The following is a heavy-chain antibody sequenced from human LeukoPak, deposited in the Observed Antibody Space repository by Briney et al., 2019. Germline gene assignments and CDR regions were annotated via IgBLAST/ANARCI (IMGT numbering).Heavy chain of an antibody. Sequence: HGESLKISCKGSGYSFTTYWIGWVRQMPGKGLEWMGRIDPSDSYTNYSPSFQGHVTISADKSISTAYLQWSSLKASDTAMYYCARLFYGSGSYYGYWGQGTLVTVSS. V-gene: IGHV5-10-1*01. D-gene: IGHD3-10*01. CDR3: ARLFYGSGSYYGY. CDR1: GYSFTTYW. CDR2: IDPSDSYT. J-gene: IGHJ4*02.